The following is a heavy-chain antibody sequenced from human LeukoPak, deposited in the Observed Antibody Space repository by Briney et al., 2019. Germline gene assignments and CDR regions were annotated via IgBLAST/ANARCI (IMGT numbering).Heavy chain of an antibody. CDR2: IYYSGST. CDR3: ARHPGWAAAGTDYFDY. D-gene: IGHD6-13*01. CDR1: GGSISSYY. Sequence: SETLSLTCTVSGGSISSYYWSWIRQPPGKGLEWIGNIYYSGSTNYNPSLKSRVTISVDTSKNQFSLKLSSVTAADTAVYYCARHPGWAAAGTDYFDYWGQGTLVTVSS. V-gene: IGHV4-59*01. J-gene: IGHJ4*02.